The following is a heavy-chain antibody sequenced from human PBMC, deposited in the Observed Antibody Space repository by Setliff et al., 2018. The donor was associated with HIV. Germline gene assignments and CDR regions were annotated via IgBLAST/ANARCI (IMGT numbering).Heavy chain of an antibody. J-gene: IGHJ3*02. CDR3: ARRPIFYQLLLDAFDI. CDR2: ISAYNGDT. Sequence: ASVKVSCKASGYTFTNYGISWVRQAPGQGLEWMGWISAYNGDTNYAQTVQGRVTMTADTSTRTAYMELRGLRSDDTAVYYCARRPIFYQLLLDAFDIWGQGTMVTVSS. CDR1: GYTFTNYG. V-gene: IGHV1-18*01. D-gene: IGHD2-2*01.